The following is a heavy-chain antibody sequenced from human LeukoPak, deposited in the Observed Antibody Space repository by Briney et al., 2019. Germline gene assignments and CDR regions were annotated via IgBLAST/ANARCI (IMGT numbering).Heavy chain of an antibody. D-gene: IGHD5-12*01. V-gene: IGHV4-31*03. CDR2: IYYSGST. J-gene: IGHJ6*02. CDR3: ARSSVATTTYGMDA. CDR1: GGSISSGGYY. Sequence: SQTLSLTCTVSGGSISSGGYYWSWIRQHPGKGLEWIGYIYYSGSTYYNPSLKSRVTISVDTSKNQFSLKLSSVTAADTAVYYCARSSVATTTYGMDAWGQGTTVTVSS.